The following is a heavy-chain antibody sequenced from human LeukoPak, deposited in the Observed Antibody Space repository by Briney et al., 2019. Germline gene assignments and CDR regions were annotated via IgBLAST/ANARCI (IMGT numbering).Heavy chain of an antibody. CDR2: ISSSSSTI. CDR3: ARDEIYYDILTGYRHFDY. V-gene: IGHV3-48*04. D-gene: IGHD3-9*01. CDR1: GFRFSSYA. Sequence: GGSLRLSCAASGFRFSSYAMSWVRQAPGKGLEWVSYISSSSSTIYYADSVKGRFTISRDNAKNSMYLQMNSLRAEDTAVYYCARDEIYYDILTGYRHFDYWGQGTLVTVFS. J-gene: IGHJ4*02.